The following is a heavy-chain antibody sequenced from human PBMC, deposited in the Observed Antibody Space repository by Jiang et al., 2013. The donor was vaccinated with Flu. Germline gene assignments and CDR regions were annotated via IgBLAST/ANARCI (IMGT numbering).Heavy chain of an antibody. CDR3: ARESSSSERDNYYYYYYMDV. J-gene: IGHJ6*03. V-gene: IGHV1-69*04. CDR2: IIPILGIA. Sequence: KASGGTFSSYTISWVRQAPGQGLEWMGRIIPILGIANYAQKFQGRVTITADKSTSTAYMELSSLRSEDTAVYYCARESSSSERDNYYYYYYMDVWGKGTTVTVSS. CDR1: GGTFSSYT. D-gene: IGHD6-6*01.